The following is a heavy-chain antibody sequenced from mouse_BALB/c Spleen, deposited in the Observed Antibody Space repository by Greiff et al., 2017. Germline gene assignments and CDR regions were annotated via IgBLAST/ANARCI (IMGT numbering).Heavy chain of an antibody. J-gene: IGHJ4*01. Sequence: DVKLVESGGGLVKPGGSLKLSCAASGFTFSSYAMSWVRQSPEKRLEWVAEISSGGSYTYYPDTVTGRFTISRDNAKNTLYLEMSSLRSEDTAMYYCARGDGNYYAMDYWGQGTSVTVSS. CDR1: GFTFSSYA. V-gene: IGHV5-9-4*01. D-gene: IGHD2-1*01. CDR2: ISSGGSYT. CDR3: ARGDGNYYAMDY.